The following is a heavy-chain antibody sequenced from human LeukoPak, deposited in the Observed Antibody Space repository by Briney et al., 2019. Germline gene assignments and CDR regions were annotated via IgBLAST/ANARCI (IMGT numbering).Heavy chain of an antibody. D-gene: IGHD6-13*01. CDR3: ARVVYGSSWTLNNYYYMDV. J-gene: IGHJ6*03. V-gene: IGHV4-59*11. CDR1: GGSISSHY. Sequence: SETLSLTCTVSGGSISSHYWSWIRQPPGKGLEWIGYIYYSGSTNYNPSLKSRVTISVDTPKNQFSLKLSSVTAADTAVYYCARVVYGSSWTLNNYYYMDVWGKGTTVTVSS. CDR2: IYYSGST.